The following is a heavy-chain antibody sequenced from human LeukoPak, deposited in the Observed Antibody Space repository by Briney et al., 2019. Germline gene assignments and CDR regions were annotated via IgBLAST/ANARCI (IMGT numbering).Heavy chain of an antibody. Sequence: GGSLRLSCAASGFTFINAWMAWVRQAPGKGLEWVGRIKAKAHGGTIEYAAPVKGRFTISRDDSKNTLYLQMNSLKTEDTAVYYCTPRYSGSDEYWGQGTLVTVSS. J-gene: IGHJ4*02. CDR3: TPRYSGSDEY. V-gene: IGHV3-15*01. CDR2: IKAKAHGGTI. CDR1: GFTFINAW. D-gene: IGHD1-26*01.